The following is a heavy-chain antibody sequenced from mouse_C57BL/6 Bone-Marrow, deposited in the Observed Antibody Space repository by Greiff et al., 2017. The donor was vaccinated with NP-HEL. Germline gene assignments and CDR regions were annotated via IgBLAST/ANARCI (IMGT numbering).Heavy chain of an antibody. CDR3: TTLYYYGSSSNYYAMDY. V-gene: IGHV14-1*01. D-gene: IGHD1-1*01. J-gene: IGHJ4*01. CDR1: GFNIKDYY. CDR2: IDPEDGDT. Sequence: EVNVVESGAELVRPGASVKLSCTASGFNIKDYYMHWVKQRPEQGLEWIGRIDPEDGDTEYAPKFQGKATMTADTSSNTAYLQLSSLTAEDTAVYYCTTLYYYGSSSNYYAMDYWGQGTSVTVSS.